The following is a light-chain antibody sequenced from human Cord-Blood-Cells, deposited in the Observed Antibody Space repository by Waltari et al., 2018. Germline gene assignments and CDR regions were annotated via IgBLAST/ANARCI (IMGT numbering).Light chain of an antibody. J-gene: IGKJ2*03. CDR1: QSVSSN. Sequence: EIVMTQSPATLSVSPGARATLSCRASQSVSSNLAWYQQKPGQAPRLLIYGASTRATVIPARFSGSASGTEFTLNINSLQSEDFAVYYCQQYNNWPYSFGQGTKLEIK. CDR2: GAS. CDR3: QQYNNWPYS. V-gene: IGKV3-15*01.